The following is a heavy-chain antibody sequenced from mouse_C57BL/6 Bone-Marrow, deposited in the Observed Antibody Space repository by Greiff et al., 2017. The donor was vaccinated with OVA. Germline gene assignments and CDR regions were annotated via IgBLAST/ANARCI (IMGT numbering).Heavy chain of an antibody. CDR1: GYTFTSYW. CDR3: ARGGLIATGAY. V-gene: IGHV1-61*01. D-gene: IGHD1-1*01. CDR2: IYPSDSET. Sequence: QVQLQQPGAELVRPGSSVKLSCKASGYTFTSYWMDWVKQRPGQGLEWIGNIYPSDSETHYNQKFKDKATLTVDKSSSTAYMQLSSLTSEDFAVYYCARGGLIATGAYWGQGTLVTVSA. J-gene: IGHJ3*01.